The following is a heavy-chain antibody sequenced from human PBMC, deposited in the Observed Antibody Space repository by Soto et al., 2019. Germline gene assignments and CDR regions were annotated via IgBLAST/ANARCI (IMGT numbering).Heavy chain of an antibody. CDR3: VKGGTTSAFSTFDI. CDR1: GFTFSHYA. Sequence: QVQLVESGGGVVQPGRSLRLSCAASGFTFSHYALHWVRQAPGKGLEWVAGISYDGGNEYYADSEKGPFTISRDSPKNTLYLQMNSLRPEDTAVYYCVKGGTTSAFSTFDIWGRGTVVTVSS. CDR2: ISYDGGNE. V-gene: IGHV3-30*18. J-gene: IGHJ3*02. D-gene: IGHD1-1*01.